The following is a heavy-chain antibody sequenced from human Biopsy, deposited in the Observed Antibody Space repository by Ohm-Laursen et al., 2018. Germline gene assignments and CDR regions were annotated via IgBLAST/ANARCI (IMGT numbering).Heavy chain of an antibody. V-gene: IGHV4-59*01. J-gene: IGHJ6*02. Sequence: GTLSLTCSVSGGSISSDYWSWIRQTPGKGLEWIGYIYYSGSTNYNPSLKSRVTISVDTYKIQFSLRLNSVTVTDTAVYYCARATNSTGWPYYYFYGMDVWGQGTTVTVSS. CDR2: IYYSGST. CDR1: GGSISSDY. D-gene: IGHD2/OR15-2a*01. CDR3: ARATNSTGWPYYYFYGMDV.